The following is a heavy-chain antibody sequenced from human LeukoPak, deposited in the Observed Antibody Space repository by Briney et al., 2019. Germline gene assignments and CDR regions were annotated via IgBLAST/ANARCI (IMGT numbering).Heavy chain of an antibody. D-gene: IGHD3-3*01. Sequence: GASVKVSCKASGGTFSSYAISWVRQAPGQGLEWMGGIIPIFGTANYAQKFQGRVTITTDESTSTAYMELSSLRSEDTAVYYCARSDFWSGYSFNWFDPWGQGTLVTVSS. CDR3: ARSDFWSGYSFNWFDP. V-gene: IGHV1-69*05. CDR2: IIPIFGTA. J-gene: IGHJ5*02. CDR1: GGTFSSYA.